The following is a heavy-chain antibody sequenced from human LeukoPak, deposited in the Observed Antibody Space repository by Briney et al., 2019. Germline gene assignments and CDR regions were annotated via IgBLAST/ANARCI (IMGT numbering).Heavy chain of an antibody. CDR1: GFTFSDYY. CDR3: ARTTMVRGVITFDY. D-gene: IGHD3-10*01. V-gene: IGHV4-59*01. CDR2: IYYSGST. Sequence: GSLRLSCAASGFTFSDYYMSWIRQAPGKGLEWIGYIYYSGSTNYNPSLKSRVTISVDTSKNQFSLKLSSVTAADTAVYYCARTTMVRGVITFDYWGQGTLVTVSS. J-gene: IGHJ4*02.